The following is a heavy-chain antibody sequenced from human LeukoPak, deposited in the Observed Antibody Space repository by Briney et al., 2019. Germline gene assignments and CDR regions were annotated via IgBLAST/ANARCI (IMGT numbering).Heavy chain of an antibody. D-gene: IGHD2-2*01. Sequence: SETLSLTCTVSGVSISGSSYYWGWIRQPPGKGLEWIGSIYYNGGTQYNPSLKSRATISVDTSKNQFSLKLSSVTAADTAVYYCARRGCSSTSCYSLSFDPWGQGTLVTVSS. CDR1: GVSISGSSYY. V-gene: IGHV4-39*01. CDR2: IYYNGGT. CDR3: ARRGCSSTSCYSLSFDP. J-gene: IGHJ5*02.